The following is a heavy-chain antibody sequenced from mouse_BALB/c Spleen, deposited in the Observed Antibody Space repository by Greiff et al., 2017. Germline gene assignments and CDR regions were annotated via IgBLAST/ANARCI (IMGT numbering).Heavy chain of an antibody. D-gene: IGHD2-1*01. J-gene: IGHJ3*01. V-gene: IGHV5-12-1*01. CDR2: ISSGGGST. Sequence: EVKVVESGGGLVKPGGSLKLSCAASGFAFSSYDMSWVRQTPEKRLEWVAYISSGGGSTYYPDTVKGRFTISRDNAKNTLYLQMSSLKSEDTAMYYCARQGGNSEGFAYWGQGTLVTVSA. CDR3: ARQGGNSEGFAY. CDR1: GFAFSSYD.